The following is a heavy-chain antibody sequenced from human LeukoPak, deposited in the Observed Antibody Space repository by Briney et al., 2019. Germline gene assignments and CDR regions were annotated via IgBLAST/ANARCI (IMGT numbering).Heavy chain of an antibody. D-gene: IGHD5-24*01. Sequence: SVRLSCATSGFSFTDYPMNWLRQAPGKGLAWITNIRTTAAGAKYAYYAASVKGRVTISGDDGKNTIYLHMNSLRDDDTFFFQAEDGIRDAFDYWGQGILVTVSS. V-gene: IGHV3-11*03. CDR2: IRTTAAGAKYA. CDR1: GFSFTDYP. J-gene: IGHJ4*02. CDR3: EDGIRDAFDY.